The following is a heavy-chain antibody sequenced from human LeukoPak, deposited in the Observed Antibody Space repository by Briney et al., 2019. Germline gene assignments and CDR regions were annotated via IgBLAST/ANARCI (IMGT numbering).Heavy chain of an antibody. V-gene: IGHV1-18*01. D-gene: IGHD1-1*01. CDR3: ARDQLSYYYYYGMDV. Sequence: ASVKVSCKASGYTFTTYGITWVRQAPGQGLEWTGWISTSNGNTNYAPKLQGRVTLTTDTSTTTAYMELRSLRSDDTAVYYCARDQLSYYYYYGMDVWGQGTTVTVSS. CDR2: ISTSNGNT. CDR1: GYTFTTYG. J-gene: IGHJ6*02.